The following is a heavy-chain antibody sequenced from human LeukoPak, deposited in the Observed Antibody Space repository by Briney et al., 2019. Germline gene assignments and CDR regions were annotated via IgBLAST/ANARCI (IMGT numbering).Heavy chain of an antibody. J-gene: IGHJ4*02. CDR2: VNYSGST. CDR1: GGSFNGYY. CDR3: ARGLWVGYSVGSFYFDY. D-gene: IGHD3-10*01. V-gene: IGHV4-34*01. Sequence: SETLSLTCAVYGGSFNGYYWNWIRQPPGKGLEWIGEVNYSGSTIYNPSLKSRVTISVGTSKNQLSLKLSSVTAADTAVYYCARGLWVGYSVGSFYFDYWGQGTQVSVSS.